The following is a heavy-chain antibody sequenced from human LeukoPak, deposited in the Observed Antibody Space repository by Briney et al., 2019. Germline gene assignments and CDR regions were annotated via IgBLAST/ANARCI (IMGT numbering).Heavy chain of an antibody. D-gene: IGHD6-19*01. CDR3: AASPNIAVAGNVFDY. CDR1: GGTFSSYA. Sequence: SVKVSCKASGGTFSSYAISWVRQAPGQGLEWMGRIIPIFGTANYAQKFQGRVTITTDESTSTAYMELSSLRSEDTAVYYCAASPNIAVAGNVFDYWGQGTLVTVSS. CDR2: IIPIFGTA. J-gene: IGHJ4*02. V-gene: IGHV1-69*05.